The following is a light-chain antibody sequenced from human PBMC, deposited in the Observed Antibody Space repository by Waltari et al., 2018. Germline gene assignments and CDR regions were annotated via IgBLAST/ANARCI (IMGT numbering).Light chain of an antibody. V-gene: IGKV3-20*01. CDR1: QIVNSTY. J-gene: IGKJ1*01. CDR2: GAS. CDR3: QQYARSPRT. Sequence: EIVLTQSPGTLSLSPGERATLSCRASQIVNSTYLGWYQQKVGQAPRLLMYGASSRATGIPDRFSCSGSGSDFTLTISRLEPEDFAVYYCQQYARSPRTFGQGTKVEIK.